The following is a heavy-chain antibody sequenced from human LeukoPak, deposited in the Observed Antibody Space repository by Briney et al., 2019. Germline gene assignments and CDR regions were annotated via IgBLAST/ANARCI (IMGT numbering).Heavy chain of an antibody. D-gene: IGHD5-24*01. CDR1: GYTFTSYY. CDR2: INPSGGST. V-gene: IGHV1-46*01. CDR3: ARGSQRWLARSYFDY. J-gene: IGHJ4*02. Sequence: ASVKVSCKASGYTFTSYYMHWARQAPGQGLEWMGIINPSGGSTSYAQKFQGRVTMTRDTSTSTVYMELSSLRSEDTAVYYCARGSQRWLARSYFDYWGQGTLVTVSS.